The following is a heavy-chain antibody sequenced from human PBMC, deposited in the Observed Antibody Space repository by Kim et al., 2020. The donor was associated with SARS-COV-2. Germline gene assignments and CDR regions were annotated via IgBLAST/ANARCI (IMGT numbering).Heavy chain of an antibody. Sequence: AQKYRGRVTMTRDTSTSTVYMELSSLGSEDTAVYYCARSIAAAGTLLFDYWGQGTLVTVSS. J-gene: IGHJ4*02. CDR3: ARSIAAAGTLLFDY. D-gene: IGHD6-13*01. V-gene: IGHV1-46*01.